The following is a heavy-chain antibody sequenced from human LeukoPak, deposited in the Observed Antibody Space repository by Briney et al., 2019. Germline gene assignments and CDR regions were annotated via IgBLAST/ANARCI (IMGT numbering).Heavy chain of an antibody. D-gene: IGHD3-22*01. CDR3: TRDLTGHYSIDY. J-gene: IGHJ4*02. V-gene: IGHV3-30*03. CDR2: ISNNGRNK. Sequence: GGSLRLSCAASGFTVSSNYMSWVRQAPGKGLEWVAFISNNGRNKDYADSVKGRFTISRDNSKNTLYLQVNSLRPDDTAVYYCTRDLTGHYSIDYWGQGTLVTVSS. CDR1: GFTVSSNY.